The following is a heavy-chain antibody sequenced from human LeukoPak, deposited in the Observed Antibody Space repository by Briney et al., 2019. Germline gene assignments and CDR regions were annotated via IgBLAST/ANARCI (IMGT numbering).Heavy chain of an antibody. CDR3: AKDSRGLDAFDI. Sequence: AGGSLRLSCAASGFTFSSYAMSWARQAPGKGLEWVSAISGSGGSTYYADSVKGRFTISRDNSKNTLYLQMNSLRAEDTAVYYCAKDSRGLDAFDIWGQGTMVTVSS. D-gene: IGHD6-19*01. CDR2: ISGSGGST. CDR1: GFTFSSYA. V-gene: IGHV3-23*01. J-gene: IGHJ3*02.